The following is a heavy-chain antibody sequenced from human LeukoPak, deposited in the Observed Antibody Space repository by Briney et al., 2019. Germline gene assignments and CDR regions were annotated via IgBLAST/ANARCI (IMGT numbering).Heavy chain of an antibody. V-gene: IGHV3-21*01. Sequence: PGGSLRLSCAASGFTFSSYSMNWVRQAPGEGLEWVSSISSSSSYIYYADSVKARFTISRDNAKNSLYLQMNSLRAEDTAVYYCARERALVYGMDVWGQGTTVTVSS. CDR2: ISSSSSYI. D-gene: IGHD2-8*02. CDR1: GFTFSSYS. J-gene: IGHJ6*02. CDR3: ARERALVYGMDV.